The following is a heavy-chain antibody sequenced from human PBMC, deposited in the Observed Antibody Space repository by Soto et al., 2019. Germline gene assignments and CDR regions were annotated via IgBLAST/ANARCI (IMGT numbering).Heavy chain of an antibody. CDR1: GYSFTSYW. J-gene: IGHJ6*02. CDR3: ARLGPYVSLPEWPHPHSYYCDMDV. D-gene: IGHD3-3*01. Sequence: PGESLKISCKGSGYSFTSYWIGWVRQMPGKGLEWMGIIYPGDSDTRYSPSFQGQVTISADKSISTAYLQWSSLMASDTAMYYCARLGPYVSLPEWPHPHSYYCDMDVWGQGTTVTVSS. CDR2: IYPGDSDT. V-gene: IGHV5-51*01.